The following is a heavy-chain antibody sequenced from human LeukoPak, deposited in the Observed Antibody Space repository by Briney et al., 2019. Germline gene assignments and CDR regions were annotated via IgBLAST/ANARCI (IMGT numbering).Heavy chain of an antibody. CDR1: GGSISDSGYY. CDR2: IHYSGST. Sequence: PSETLSLTCTVSGGSISDSGYYCGWIRQPPGTGLEWLGSIHYSGSTYYNPSLKSRVTISVDTSKNQVSLRLSSVTAADTAVYYCPTEGIVGAPGAFDLWGRGNLVTVSS. J-gene: IGHJ2*01. CDR3: PTEGIVGAPGAFDL. V-gene: IGHV4-39*02. D-gene: IGHD1-26*01.